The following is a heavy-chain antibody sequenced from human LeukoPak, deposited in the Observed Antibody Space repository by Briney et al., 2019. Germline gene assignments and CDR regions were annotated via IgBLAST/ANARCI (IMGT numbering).Heavy chain of an antibody. CDR2: ISYDGSNK. CDR1: GFTFSSYG. CDR3: AKDFLGSSRAFDI. Sequence: GGSLRLSCAASGFTFSSYGMHWVRQAPGKGLEWVAVISYDGSNKYFADSVKGRFTISRDNSKNTLYLQMNSQRAEDTAVYYCAKDFLGSSRAFDIWGQGTMVTVSS. D-gene: IGHD2-2*01. V-gene: IGHV3-30*18. J-gene: IGHJ3*02.